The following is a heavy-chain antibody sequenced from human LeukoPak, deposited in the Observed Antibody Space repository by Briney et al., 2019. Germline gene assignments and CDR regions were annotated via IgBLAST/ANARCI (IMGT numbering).Heavy chain of an antibody. J-gene: IGHJ4*02. Sequence: GGSLRLSCAASGFTFSSYGMHWVRQAPGKGLKWVAVIWYDGSNKYYADSVKGRFTISRDNSKNTLYLQMNSLRAEDTAVYYCARELGATAPFDYWGQGTLVTVSS. CDR1: GFTFSSYG. V-gene: IGHV3-33*01. CDR2: IWYDGSNK. D-gene: IGHD1-26*01. CDR3: ARELGATAPFDY.